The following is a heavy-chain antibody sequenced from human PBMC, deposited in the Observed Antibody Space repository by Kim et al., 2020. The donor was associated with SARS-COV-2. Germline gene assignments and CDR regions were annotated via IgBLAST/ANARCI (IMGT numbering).Heavy chain of an antibody. J-gene: IGHJ4*02. Sequence: PSFQGQVTISADKSISTAYLQWSSLKASDTAMYYCARHGDYDFWSGYFAEWGQGTLVTVSS. CDR3: ARHGDYDFWSGYFAE. V-gene: IGHV5-51*01. D-gene: IGHD3-3*01.